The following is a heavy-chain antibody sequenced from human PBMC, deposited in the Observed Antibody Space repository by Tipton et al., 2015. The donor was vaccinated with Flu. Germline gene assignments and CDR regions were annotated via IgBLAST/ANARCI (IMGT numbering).Heavy chain of an antibody. D-gene: IGHD6-19*01. Sequence: QSGPEVKKPGASVKVSCKASGCTFTSYDINWVRQATGQGLEWMGWMSPNSGNTGYAQKFQGRVTMTRNTSISTAYMELSSLRSEDTAVYYCAIVYSSGWQTFDYWGQGTLVTVSS. CDR3: AIVYSSGWQTFDY. CDR1: GCTFTSYD. J-gene: IGHJ4*02. V-gene: IGHV1-8*01. CDR2: MSPNSGNT.